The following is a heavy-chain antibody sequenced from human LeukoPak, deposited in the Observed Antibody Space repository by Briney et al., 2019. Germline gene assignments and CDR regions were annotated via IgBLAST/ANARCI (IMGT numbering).Heavy chain of an antibody. CDR1: GGSISSYY. J-gene: IGHJ4*02. CDR3: AREVMAGSYYDY. Sequence: SETLSLTCTVSGGSISSYYRSWMRQPPGEALECIGFISYTGSTNYNPSLKSRVSISRDTSKNQFSLKLNSVTAADTAVYYCAREVMAGSYYDYWGQGTLVTVSS. V-gene: IGHV4-59*01. D-gene: IGHD6-19*01. CDR2: ISYTGST.